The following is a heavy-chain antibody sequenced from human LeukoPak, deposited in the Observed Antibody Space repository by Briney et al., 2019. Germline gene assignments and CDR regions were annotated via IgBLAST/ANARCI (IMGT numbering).Heavy chain of an antibody. D-gene: IGHD2-15*01. V-gene: IGHV3-30*18. CDR3: AKGCSGGSCYNFDY. CDR1: GFTFSSYG. Sequence: PGGSLRLSCAASGFTFSSYGMHWVRQAPGKGLEWVAVISYDGSNKYYADSVKGRFTISRDNSKNTLYLQMNSLRAEDTAVYYCAKGCSGGSCYNFDYWGQGTLVTVSS. CDR2: ISYDGSNK. J-gene: IGHJ4*02.